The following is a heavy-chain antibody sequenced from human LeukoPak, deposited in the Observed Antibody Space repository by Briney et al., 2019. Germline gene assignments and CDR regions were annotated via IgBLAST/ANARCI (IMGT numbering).Heavy chain of an antibody. CDR3: ARTSYGDYDPYYFDY. CDR2: ISSSSSTI. CDR1: GFTFSSYS. Sequence: PGGSLRLSCAASGFTFSSYSMNRARQAPGKGLEWVSYISSSSSTIYYADSVKGRFTISRDNAKNSLYLQMNSLRAEDTAVYYCARTSYGDYDPYYFDYWGQGTLVTVSS. D-gene: IGHD4-17*01. J-gene: IGHJ4*02. V-gene: IGHV3-48*01.